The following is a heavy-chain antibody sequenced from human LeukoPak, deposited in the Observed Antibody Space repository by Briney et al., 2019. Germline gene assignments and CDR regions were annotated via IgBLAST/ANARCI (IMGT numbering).Heavy chain of an antibody. Sequence: ASVKVSCKASGYTFTRYGISWVRQAPGQGLEWVGWINGYNGNTKYAQKVQGRVTMTTDTSASTAYMELRSLRSDDTAVYYCAREASGAPGTREFDYWGQGTLVTVSS. CDR1: GYTFTRYG. V-gene: IGHV1-18*01. D-gene: IGHD6-13*01. J-gene: IGHJ4*02. CDR3: AREASGAPGTREFDY. CDR2: INGYNGNT.